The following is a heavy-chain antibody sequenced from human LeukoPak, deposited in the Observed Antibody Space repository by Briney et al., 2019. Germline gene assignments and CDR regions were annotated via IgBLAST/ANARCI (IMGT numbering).Heavy chain of an antibody. Sequence: SETLSLTCTVSGGSISSSSYYWGWIRQPPGKGLEWIGSIYYSGSTYYNPSLKSRFTISVDTSKNQFSLKLSSVTAADTAVYYCARQYYYDSTNPPQDAFDIWGQGTMVTVSS. V-gene: IGHV4-39*01. D-gene: IGHD3-22*01. CDR3: ARQYYYDSTNPPQDAFDI. CDR2: IYYSGST. J-gene: IGHJ3*02. CDR1: GGSISSSSYY.